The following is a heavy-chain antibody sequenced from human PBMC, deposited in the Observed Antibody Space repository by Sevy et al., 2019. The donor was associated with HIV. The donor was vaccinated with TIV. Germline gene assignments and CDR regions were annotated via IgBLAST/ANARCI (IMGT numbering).Heavy chain of an antibody. CDR3: ARVDTSGGRAFDY. V-gene: IGHV4-4*02. D-gene: IGHD6-19*01. J-gene: IGHJ4*02. Sequence: SETLSLTCAISGDSIISTNWWSWVRQSPAKGLEWIGDIYHSGNTKNNPSLESRVTILVDKSKNQFSLKLNSVTAADTAVSYCARVDTSGGRAFDYWGQGTLVTVSS. CDR1: GDSIISTNW. CDR2: IYHSGNT.